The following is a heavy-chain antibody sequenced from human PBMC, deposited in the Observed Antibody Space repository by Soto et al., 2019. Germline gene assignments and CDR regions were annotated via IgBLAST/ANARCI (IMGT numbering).Heavy chain of an antibody. Sequence: ASVKVSCKASGYTFTSYGISWVRQAPGQGLEWMGWISAYNGNTNYAQKLQGRVTMTTDTSTSTAYMELGSLRSDDTAVYYCARDWEYCSGGSCYLPKPGGYWGQGTLVTVSS. CDR3: ARDWEYCSGGSCYLPKPGGY. CDR2: ISAYNGNT. V-gene: IGHV1-18*01. J-gene: IGHJ4*02. D-gene: IGHD2-15*01. CDR1: GYTFTSYG.